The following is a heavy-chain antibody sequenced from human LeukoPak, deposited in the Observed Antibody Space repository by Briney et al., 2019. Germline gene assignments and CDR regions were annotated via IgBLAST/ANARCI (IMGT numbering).Heavy chain of an antibody. CDR2: INSDGSST. V-gene: IGHV3-74*01. J-gene: IGHJ1*01. CDR3: ASYGDLWFGELLYFQH. Sequence: HSGGSLRLSCAASGFTFSSYGMHWVRQAPGKGLVWVSRINSDGSSTSYADSVKGRFTISRDNAKNTLYLQMNSLRAEDTAVYYCASYGDLWFGELLYFQHWGQGTLVTVSS. D-gene: IGHD3-10*01. CDR1: GFTFSSYG.